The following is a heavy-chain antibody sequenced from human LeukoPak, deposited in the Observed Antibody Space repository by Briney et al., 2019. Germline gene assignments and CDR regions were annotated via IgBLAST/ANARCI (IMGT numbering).Heavy chain of an antibody. V-gene: IGHV3-21*01. CDR3: ARASPLALGYCSSTSCYGFDY. CDR1: GFTFSSYS. CDR2: ISNSSSNI. J-gene: IGHJ4*02. D-gene: IGHD2-2*01. Sequence: KAGGSLRLSCAASGFTFSSYSMNWVRQAPGKGLEWVSSISNSSSNINYADSVKGRFTISRDNAKNSLYLQMNSLRAEDTAVYYCARASPLALGYCSSTSCYGFDYWGQGTLVTVSS.